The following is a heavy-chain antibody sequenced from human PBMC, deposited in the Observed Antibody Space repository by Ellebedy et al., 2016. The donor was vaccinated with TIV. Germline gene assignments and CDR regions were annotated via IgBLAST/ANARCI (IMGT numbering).Heavy chain of an antibody. CDR1: GFSFRSYW. CDR2: IKQSGSEI. CDR3: ATDGSYGDYLSPAHAFEI. D-gene: IGHD4-17*01. V-gene: IGHV3-7*01. J-gene: IGHJ3*02. Sequence: GESLKISCGSSGFSFRSYWMSWVRQAPGKGLEWVANIKQSGSEIHYVDSVKGRFTISSDNANNSLYLEMNSLRAEDTAVYYCATDGSYGDYLSPAHAFEIWGQGTMVAVSS.